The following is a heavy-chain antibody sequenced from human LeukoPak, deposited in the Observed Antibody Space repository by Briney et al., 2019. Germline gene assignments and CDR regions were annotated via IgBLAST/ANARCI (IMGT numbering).Heavy chain of an antibody. D-gene: IGHD6-13*01. CDR3: ASGSSSPPGSDY. J-gene: IGHJ4*02. V-gene: IGHV1-18*01. CDR2: ISVYSGNT. Sequence: ASVKVSCKASGYTFASYGVSWVRQAPGQGPEWMAWISVYSGNTKYAQKFQDRVTLTADTSTSTVYMELRSLRSDDTAVYYCASGSSSPPGSDYWGQGTLVTVSS. CDR1: GYTFASYG.